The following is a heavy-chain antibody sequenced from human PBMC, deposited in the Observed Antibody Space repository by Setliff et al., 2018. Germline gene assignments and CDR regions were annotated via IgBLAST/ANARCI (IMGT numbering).Heavy chain of an antibody. CDR3: ARELNGYSFDY. J-gene: IGHJ4*02. D-gene: IGHD2-15*01. V-gene: IGHV3-20*04. CDR1: GFTFSSHW. CDR2: INWNGGST. Sequence: GSLRLSCAAAGFTFSSHWMHWVRQAPGKGLEWVSGINWNGGSTGYADSVKGRFTISRDNAKNSLYLQMNSLRAEDTALYYCARELNGYSFDYWGQGTLVTVSS.